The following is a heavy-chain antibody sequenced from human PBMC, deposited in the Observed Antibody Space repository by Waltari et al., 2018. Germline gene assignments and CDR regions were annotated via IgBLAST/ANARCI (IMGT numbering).Heavy chain of an antibody. J-gene: IGHJ5*02. CDR2: INHSGST. D-gene: IGHD3-16*02. Sequence: QVQLQQWGAGLLKPSETLSLTCAVYGGSFSGYYWSWIRQPPGKGLEWIGEINHSGSTNYNPSLKSRVTRSVDTSKNQFSLKLSSVTAADTAVYYCARPYYDYVWGSYRYTGYNWFDPWGQGTLVTVSS. CDR3: ARPYYDYVWGSYRYTGYNWFDP. CDR1: GGSFSGYY. V-gene: IGHV4-34*01.